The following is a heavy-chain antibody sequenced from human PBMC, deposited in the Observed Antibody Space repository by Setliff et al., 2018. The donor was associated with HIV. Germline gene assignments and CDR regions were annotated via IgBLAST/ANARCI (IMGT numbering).Heavy chain of an antibody. D-gene: IGHD3-22*01. Sequence: LSLTCTVSGGSISTYYRSWIRQPAGKGLEWIGRIYTSGSTNYNPSIKSRVTMSVDTSKNQFSLKLSSVTAADTAVYYCARGTYYYDSSGFRDAFDIWGQGTMVTVSS. J-gene: IGHJ3*02. CDR1: GGSISTYY. V-gene: IGHV4-4*07. CDR3: ARGTYYYDSSGFRDAFDI. CDR2: IYTSGST.